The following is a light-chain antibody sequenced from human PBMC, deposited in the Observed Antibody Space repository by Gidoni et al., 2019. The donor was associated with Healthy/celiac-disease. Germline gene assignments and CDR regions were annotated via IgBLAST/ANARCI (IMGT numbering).Light chain of an antibody. CDR3: HQSNSYPQT. CDR2: HAS. CDR1: QVINSA. V-gene: IGKV1-13*02. Sequence: AIQLTHSPSSLSASVGDRVTITCRASQVINSALAWYQQKPGKAPGLLIYHASTSESGVPSRFRGSGAGTDFTLTISSLQPEDFATYYCHQSNSYPQTFGQGTKVEIK. J-gene: IGKJ1*01.